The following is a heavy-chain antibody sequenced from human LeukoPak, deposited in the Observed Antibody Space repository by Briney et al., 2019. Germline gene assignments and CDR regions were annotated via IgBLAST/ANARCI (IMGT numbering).Heavy chain of an antibody. J-gene: IGHJ4*02. CDR3: ASTLRFLPYRRFDY. Sequence: SETLSLTCSVSGGSIISTNYYWGWIRQPPGKGLEWIGSIYQSGSGSSYYNPSLKSRVTISGDTSKNHFLLRLSSVTAADTAVYYCASTLRFLPYRRFDYWGQGTLVTVPS. CDR2: IYQSGSGSS. D-gene: IGHD3-3*01. V-gene: IGHV4-39*02. CDR1: GGSIISTNYY.